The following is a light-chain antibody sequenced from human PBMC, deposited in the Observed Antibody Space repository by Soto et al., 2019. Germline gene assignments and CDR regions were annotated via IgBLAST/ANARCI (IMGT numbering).Light chain of an antibody. CDR1: QSVTSSF. V-gene: IGKV3-20*01. J-gene: IGKJ4*01. CDR3: QLYGPSPPVT. Sequence: EVVLTQSPGTMSVSPGESATLSCRASQSVTSSFLAWYPQKPGQAPRLLMYGASTRATGIPDRFRGGESGTDFTLTITRLEAEDSAVYYCQLYGPSPPVTFGGGTQVEIK. CDR2: GAS.